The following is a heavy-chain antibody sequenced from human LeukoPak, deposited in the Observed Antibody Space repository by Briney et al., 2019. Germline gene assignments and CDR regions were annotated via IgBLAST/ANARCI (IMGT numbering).Heavy chain of an antibody. V-gene: IGHV3-23*01. Sequence: GGPLRLSCAASGFTFSLFPMIWVRQAPGKGLEWVSAISGSGDTTYSADSVKGRFSISRDNSNNTLYLQMNSLRTGDTAIYYCAKDRGYWGQGTLVTVSS. CDR2: ISGSGDTT. CDR3: AKDRGY. J-gene: IGHJ4*02. CDR1: GFTFSLFP.